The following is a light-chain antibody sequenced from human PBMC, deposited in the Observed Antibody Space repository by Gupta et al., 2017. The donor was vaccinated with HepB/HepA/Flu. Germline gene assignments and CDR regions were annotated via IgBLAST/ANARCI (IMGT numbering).Light chain of an antibody. J-gene: IGKJ1*01. CDR1: QTILYNSKNKNY. Sequence: DIVMTQSPDSLAVSLGERATLNRHSSQTILYNSKNKNYLAWYQQRPGQPPRLLISWASTRKSGVPDRFSGGGSGTDFTLTISSLQAEDVAVYYCQQYYRDPWTFGQGTKVEIK. CDR3: QQYYRDPWT. CDR2: WAS. V-gene: IGKV4-1*01.